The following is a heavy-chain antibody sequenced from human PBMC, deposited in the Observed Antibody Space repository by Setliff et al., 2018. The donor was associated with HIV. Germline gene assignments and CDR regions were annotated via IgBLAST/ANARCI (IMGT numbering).Heavy chain of an antibody. CDR2: FYTSGST. CDR1: GGSITSGSYY. D-gene: IGHD1-26*01. V-gene: IGHV4-61*02. Sequence: SETLSLTCTVSGGSITSGSYYWSWIRQPAGKGLEWIGRFYTSGSTNYNPSLKSRVTMSVDTSKNQFSLKLSSVTAADTAVYYCARDRGSGSWFDFWGQRTLVTVSS. J-gene: IGHJ4*02. CDR3: ARDRGSGSWFDF.